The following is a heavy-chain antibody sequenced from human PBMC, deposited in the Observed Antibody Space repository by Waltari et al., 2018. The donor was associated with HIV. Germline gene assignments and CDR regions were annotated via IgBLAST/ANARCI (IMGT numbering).Heavy chain of an antibody. CDR1: GFDLSSYW. D-gene: IGHD2-8*01. J-gene: IGHJ4*02. Sequence: VKLVESGGGLVQPGGSLRLSCSASGFDLSSYWMTWVCQAPGKGVEWVANINQNGSEQYYAESVKCRFNISRDNAKKSLSLQMNSLRVADSAIYYCAGGPNWDWGQGIPVTVSS. CDR2: INQNGSEQ. CDR3: AGGPNWD. V-gene: IGHV3-7*04.